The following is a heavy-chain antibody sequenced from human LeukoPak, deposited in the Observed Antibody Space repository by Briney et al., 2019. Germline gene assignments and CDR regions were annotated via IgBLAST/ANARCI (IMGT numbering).Heavy chain of an antibody. Sequence: GGSLRLSCAASGFTFSRYAMSWVRQAPGKGLEWVSAISGSGGSTYYADSVKGRFTISRDNSKNTLYLQMNSLRAEDTAVYYCAKDTTGIAVAGPFDYWGQGTLVTVSS. J-gene: IGHJ4*02. CDR1: GFTFSRYA. V-gene: IGHV3-23*01. CDR2: ISGSGGST. CDR3: AKDTTGIAVAGPFDY. D-gene: IGHD6-19*01.